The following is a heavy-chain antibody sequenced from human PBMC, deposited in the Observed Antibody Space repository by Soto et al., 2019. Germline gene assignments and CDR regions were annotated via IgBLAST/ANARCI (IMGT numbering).Heavy chain of an antibody. D-gene: IGHD6-19*01. CDR3: AKHRGLGAVAGMADY. CDR1: GFTFSDAW. V-gene: IGHV3-23*01. CDR2: ISGSGDST. J-gene: IGHJ4*02. Sequence: GSLRLSCAASGFTFSDAWMSWVRQAPGKGLEWVSAISGSGDSTYYADSVKGRFSISRGNSKNTLYLAMNSLRADDTAVYYCAKHRGLGAVAGMADYWGQGTLVTVSS.